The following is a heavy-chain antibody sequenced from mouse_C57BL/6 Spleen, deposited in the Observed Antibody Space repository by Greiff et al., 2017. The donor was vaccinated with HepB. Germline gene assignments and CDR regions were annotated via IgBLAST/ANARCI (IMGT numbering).Heavy chain of an antibody. CDR2: IDPSDSET. J-gene: IGHJ2*01. Sequence: VQLQQPGAELVRPGSSVKLSCKASGYTFTSYWMHWVKQRPIQGLEWIGNIDPSDSETHYNQKFKDKATLTVDKSSSTAYMQLSSLTSEDSAVYYCAYSNYVGYFDYWGQGTTLTVSS. CDR3: AYSNYVGYFDY. D-gene: IGHD2-5*01. CDR1: GYTFTSYW. V-gene: IGHV1-52*01.